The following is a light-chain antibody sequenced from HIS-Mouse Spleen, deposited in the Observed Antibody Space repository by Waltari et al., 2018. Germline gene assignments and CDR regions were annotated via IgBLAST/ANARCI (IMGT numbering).Light chain of an antibody. Sequence: QSALTQPASVSGSPGQSITISCTGTSSDVGSYNLVSWYQQHPGKAPKLMIYEGSKRPSGVSNRFSGSKSGNTASLTISGVQAEDEADYYCCSYAGSSTFEVFGGGTKLTVL. V-gene: IGLV2-23*03. CDR3: CSYAGSSTFEV. CDR2: EGS. J-gene: IGLJ2*01. CDR1: SSDVGSYNL.